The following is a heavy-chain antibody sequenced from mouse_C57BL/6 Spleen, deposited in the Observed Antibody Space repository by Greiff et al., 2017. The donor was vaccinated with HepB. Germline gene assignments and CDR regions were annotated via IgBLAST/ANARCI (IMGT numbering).Heavy chain of an antibody. D-gene: IGHD1-1*01. V-gene: IGHV5-4*01. CDR2: ISDGGSYT. CDR1: GFTFSSYA. CDR3: ARDRGHYGSSYAYAMDY. Sequence: EVKLEESGGGLVKPGGSLKLSCAASGFTFSSYAMSWVRQTPEKRLEWVATISDGGSYTYYPDNVKGRFTISRDNAKNNLYLQMSHLKSEDTAMYYCARDRGHYGSSYAYAMDYWGQGTSVTVSS. J-gene: IGHJ4*01.